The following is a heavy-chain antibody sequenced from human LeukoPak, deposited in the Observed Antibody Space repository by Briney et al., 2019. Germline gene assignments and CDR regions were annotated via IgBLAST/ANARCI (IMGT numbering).Heavy chain of an antibody. V-gene: IGHV3-30*18. Sequence: PGRSLRLACAASGFTFSSYGMHWVRQAPGKGLEWVAVISYDGSNKYYADSVKGRFTISRDNSKSTLYLQMNSLRAEDTAVYYCAKEEQYSYAIWGQGTLVTVSS. J-gene: IGHJ4*02. CDR1: GFTFSSYG. CDR2: ISYDGSNK. D-gene: IGHD5-18*01. CDR3: AKEEQYSYAI.